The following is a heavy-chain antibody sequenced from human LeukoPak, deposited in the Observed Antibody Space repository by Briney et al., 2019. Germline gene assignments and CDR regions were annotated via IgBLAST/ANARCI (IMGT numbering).Heavy chain of an antibody. CDR2: ISGSGGST. CDR3: ANPPLIDHSNYYYYGMDV. Sequence: GGSLRLSCAASGFTFSSYAMSWVRQAPGKGLEWVSAISGSGGSTYYADSVKGRFTISRDNSKNTLYLQMNSLRAEDTAVYYCANPPLIDHSNYYYYGMDVWGQGTTVTVSS. D-gene: IGHD4-4*01. CDR1: GFTFSSYA. J-gene: IGHJ6*02. V-gene: IGHV3-23*01.